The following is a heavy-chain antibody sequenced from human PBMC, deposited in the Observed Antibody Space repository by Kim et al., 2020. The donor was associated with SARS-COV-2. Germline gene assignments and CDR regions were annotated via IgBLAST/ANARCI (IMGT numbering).Heavy chain of an antibody. J-gene: IGHJ4*02. D-gene: IGHD2-21*02. CDR3: RRGHWGDSPS. V-gene: IGHV3-23*01. CDR2: IHTDGTT. Sequence: GGSLRLSCAASGFTFSSYAMSWVRQAPGKGLEWISMIHTDGTTYYADSVMGRFTISRDTSKNTLYLQMNNLRAEDTAVYYCRRGHWGDSPSWGQGTRITISS. CDR1: GFTFSSYA.